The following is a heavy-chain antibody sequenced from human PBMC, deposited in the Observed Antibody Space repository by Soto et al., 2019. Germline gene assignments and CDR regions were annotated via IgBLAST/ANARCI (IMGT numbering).Heavy chain of an antibody. CDR1: GFTFDDYA. Sequence: GGSLRLSCAASGFTFDDYAMHWVRQAPGKGLEWVSGISWNSGSIGYADSVKGRFTISRDNAKNSLYLQMNSLRAEDTAVYYCARDVGSYSSGWYEGPRFYYHWGQGTLVTVSS. V-gene: IGHV3-9*01. D-gene: IGHD6-19*01. CDR3: ARDVGSYSSGWYEGPRFYYH. CDR2: ISWNSGSI. J-gene: IGHJ5*02.